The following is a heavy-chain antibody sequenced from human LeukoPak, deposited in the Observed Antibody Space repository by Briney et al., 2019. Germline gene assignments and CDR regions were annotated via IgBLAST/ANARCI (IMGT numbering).Heavy chain of an antibody. Sequence: GGSLRLSCAASGFTFSSYAMSWVRQAPGKGLEWVSAISGSGGSTYYADSVKGRFTISRDNSKNTLYLQMSSLRAEDTAVYYCAKSYFDYYGSGSYYNRPPDAFDIWGQGTMVTVSS. CDR3: AKSYFDYYGSGSYYNRPPDAFDI. V-gene: IGHV3-23*01. J-gene: IGHJ3*02. CDR2: ISGSGGST. CDR1: GFTFSSYA. D-gene: IGHD3-10*01.